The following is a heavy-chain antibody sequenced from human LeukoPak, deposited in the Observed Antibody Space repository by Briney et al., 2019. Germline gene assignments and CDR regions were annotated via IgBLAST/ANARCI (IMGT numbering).Heavy chain of an antibody. J-gene: IGHJ4*02. CDR1: GGSFSGYY. D-gene: IGHD5-18*01. CDR2: INHSGST. CDR3: ARHQGYSYALFDY. V-gene: IGHV4-34*01. Sequence: PSETLSLTCAVYGGSFSGYYWSWIRQPPGKGLEWIGEINHSGSTNYNPSLKSRVTISVDTSKNQVSLKLSSVTAADTAVYYCARHQGYSYALFDYWGQGILVTVSS.